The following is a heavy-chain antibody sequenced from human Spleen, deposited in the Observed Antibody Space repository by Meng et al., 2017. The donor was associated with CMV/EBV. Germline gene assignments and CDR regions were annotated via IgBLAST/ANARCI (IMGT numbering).Heavy chain of an antibody. CDR3: ARDLGSDFWSGYDY. J-gene: IGHJ4*02. CDR1: GFTFSSYS. D-gene: IGHD3-3*01. Sequence: GGSLRLSCAASGFTFSSYSMSWVRQAPGRGLEWVSSISRSSTYIYSTDSVKGRFTISRDNAKNSLYLQMNSLRAEDTAVYYCARDLGSDFWSGYDYWGQGTLVTVSS. V-gene: IGHV3-21*01. CDR2: ISRSSTYI.